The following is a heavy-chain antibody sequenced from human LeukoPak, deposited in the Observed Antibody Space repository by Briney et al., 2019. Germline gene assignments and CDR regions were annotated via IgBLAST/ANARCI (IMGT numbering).Heavy chain of an antibody. Sequence: GGSLRLSCAASGFTFDDYGMSWVRQAPGKGLEWVSGINWNGGSTGYADSVKGRFTISRDNAKNSLYLQMNSLRAEDTALYYCARSGYYDSSGWFDPWGQGTLVTVSS. D-gene: IGHD3-22*01. J-gene: IGHJ5*02. CDR1: GFTFDDYG. V-gene: IGHV3-20*04. CDR3: ARSGYYDSSGWFDP. CDR2: INWNGGST.